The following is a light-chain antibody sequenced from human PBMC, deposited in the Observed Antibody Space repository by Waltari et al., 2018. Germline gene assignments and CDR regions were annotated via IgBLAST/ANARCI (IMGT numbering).Light chain of an antibody. CDR3: QQYNSYSLLT. V-gene: IGKV1-5*03. CDR2: KAS. CDR1: QCISNW. J-gene: IGKJ4*01. Sequence: DIQMTQSPFTLSASVGDRVIITCRASQCISNWWAWYQHKPGKAPKLLIYKASTLASGVPSRFGGSGSGTDFSLTISSLQPDDFATYYCQQYNSYSLLTFGGGTKVEIK.